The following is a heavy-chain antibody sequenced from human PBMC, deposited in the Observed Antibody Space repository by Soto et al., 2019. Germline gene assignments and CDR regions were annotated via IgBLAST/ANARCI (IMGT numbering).Heavy chain of an antibody. D-gene: IGHD3-16*01. J-gene: IGHJ4*02. CDR1: GFTFNDYY. CDR2: ISSGGSSI. V-gene: IGHV3-11*01. Sequence: QVQLVESGGGLVKAGGSLRLSCAASGFTFNDYYMSWIRQPPGKGLEWLSYISSGGSSISYADSVKGRFTISRDNARNALYLQMNSLRADDTAVYYCAIDLLGGSDYWGQGTLVTVSS. CDR3: AIDLLGGSDY.